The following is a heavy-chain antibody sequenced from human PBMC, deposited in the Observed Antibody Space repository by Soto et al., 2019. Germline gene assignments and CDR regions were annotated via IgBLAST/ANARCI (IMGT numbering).Heavy chain of an antibody. CDR1: GYTFTSSG. CDR2: ISAYNGNT. V-gene: IGHV1-18*01. J-gene: IGHJ4*01. Sequence: QVQLVQSGAEVKKPGASVKVSCKASGYTFTSSGISWVRQAPGQGLEWMGWISAYNGNTNYAQKLQRRVTITSDTSPITVYMELTSLRSDDTAVHYFARDAGGSGELYYWGHGTLVTVSS. D-gene: IGHD3-16*01. CDR3: ARDAGGSGELYY.